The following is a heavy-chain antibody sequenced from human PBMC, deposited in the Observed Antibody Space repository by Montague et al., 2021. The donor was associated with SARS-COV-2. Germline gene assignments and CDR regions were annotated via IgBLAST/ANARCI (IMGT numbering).Heavy chain of an antibody. D-gene: IGHD6-19*01. CDR3: VRHVKGGASGWYQHFDS. CDR1: DASISSDNYF. CDR2: IYYRGNT. Sequence: SETLSLTCTVSDASISSDNYFWGWIRPPPGKGLEWFGRIYYRGNTYLTLSLKLRATMSVDTSKNQFSLKLNSVTAAAVAVYYWVRHVKGGASGWYQHFDSWGQGTLVTVSS. J-gene: IGHJ4*02. V-gene: IGHV4-39*01.